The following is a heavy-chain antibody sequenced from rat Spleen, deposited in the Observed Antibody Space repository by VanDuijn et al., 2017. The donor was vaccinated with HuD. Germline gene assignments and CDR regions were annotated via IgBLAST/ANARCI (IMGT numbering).Heavy chain of an antibody. Sequence: EVQLVESGGGLVQPGRSLKLSCAASGFTFSNYGMHWIRQAPTKGLEWVASISVSGGSSYYRDSVKGRFTISRDNAENTVYLQMNSLRSEDTATYYCAKDGFDPGSVYFDYWGQGVMVTVSS. CDR2: ISVSGGSS. D-gene: IGHD1-4*01. CDR3: AKDGFDPGSVYFDY. J-gene: IGHJ2*01. CDR1: GFTFSNYG. V-gene: IGHV5-19*01.